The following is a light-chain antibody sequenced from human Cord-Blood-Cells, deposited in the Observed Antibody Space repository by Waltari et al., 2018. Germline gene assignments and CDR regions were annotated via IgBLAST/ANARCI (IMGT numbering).Light chain of an antibody. CDR2: EVS. CDR1: SRDVGGYNY. Sequence: QSALTQPASVSGSPGQSITISCHGTSRDVGGYNYVSWYQQHPGKAPKPMIYEVSKRPSGVSNRFSGSKSGNTASLTLSGLQAEDEADDYCSSYTSSSTYVFGTGTKVTVL. J-gene: IGLJ1*01. V-gene: IGLV2-14*01. CDR3: SSYTSSSTYV.